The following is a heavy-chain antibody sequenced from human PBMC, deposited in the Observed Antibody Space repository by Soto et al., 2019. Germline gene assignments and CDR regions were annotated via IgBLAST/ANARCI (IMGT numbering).Heavy chain of an antibody. J-gene: IGHJ5*02. CDR3: ARGLRGVIVATVHNWFDP. CDR2: INHSGRT. CDR1: GGSFSGYY. D-gene: IGHD5-12*01. Sequence: QVQLQQWGAGLLKPSETLSLTCAVYGGSFSGYYWSWIRQPPGKGLEWIGEINHSGRTNYHPSLKSRFSITGDTSKNQFSLKLRSVPAADTAVYYCARGLRGVIVATVHNWFDPWGQGTLVTVSS. V-gene: IGHV4-34*01.